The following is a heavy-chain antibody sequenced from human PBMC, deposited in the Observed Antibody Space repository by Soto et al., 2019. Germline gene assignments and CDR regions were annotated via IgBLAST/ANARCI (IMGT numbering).Heavy chain of an antibody. CDR2: LSAGGGST. V-gene: IGHV3-23*01. D-gene: IGHD1-26*01. CDR1: GFTFGAFA. J-gene: IGHJ5*02. Sequence: GGSLRLSCAASGFTFGAFAMAWVRQRPGDGLEWVSSLSAGGGSTYYNNSVRGRFTISRDNSKSTVYLELNNLSAEDTAVYHCAKNQGVELVPLATVDWFDPWGQGSVVTVSS. CDR3: AKNQGVELVPLATVDWFDP.